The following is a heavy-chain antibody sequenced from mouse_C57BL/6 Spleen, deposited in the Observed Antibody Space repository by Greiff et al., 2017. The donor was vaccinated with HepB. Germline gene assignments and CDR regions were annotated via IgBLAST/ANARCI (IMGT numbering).Heavy chain of an antibody. V-gene: IGHV1-53*01. D-gene: IGHD2-2*01. J-gene: IGHJ3*01. Sequence: QVHVKQPGTELVKPGASVKLSCKASGYTFTSYWMHWVKQRPGQGLEWIGNINPSNGGTNYNEKFKSKATLTVDKSSSTAYMQLSSLTSEDSAVYYCARSVYGYDGAWFAYWGQGTLVTVSA. CDR2: INPSNGGT. CDR1: GYTFTSYW. CDR3: ARSVYGYDGAWFAY.